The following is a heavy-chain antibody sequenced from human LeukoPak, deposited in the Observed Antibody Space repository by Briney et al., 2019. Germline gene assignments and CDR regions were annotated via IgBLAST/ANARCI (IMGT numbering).Heavy chain of an antibody. CDR1: GYTFTGYY. Sequence: ASVKVSCKASGYTFTGYYMHWVRQAPGQGLEWMGWINPNSGGTNYAQKFQGRVTMTRDTSISTAYMELSRLRSDDTAVYYCAREGYYYDSSGYSFTLDYWGQGTLVTVSS. J-gene: IGHJ4*02. CDR3: AREGYYYDSSGYSFTLDY. D-gene: IGHD3-22*01. V-gene: IGHV1-2*02. CDR2: INPNSGGT.